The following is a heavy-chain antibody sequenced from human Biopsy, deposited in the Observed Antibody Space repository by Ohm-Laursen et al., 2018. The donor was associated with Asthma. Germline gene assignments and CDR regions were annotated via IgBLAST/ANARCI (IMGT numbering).Heavy chain of an antibody. V-gene: IGHV1-18*01. D-gene: IGHD1-26*01. CDR3: ARDGPVGAPSDY. Sequence: ASVKVSCKASGGTFSRYAISWVRQAPGQGLEWMGGIIAYNGNTNYAQKLQGRVTMTTDTSTSTAYMELRSLRSDDTAVYYCARDGPVGAPSDYWGQGTLVTVSS. J-gene: IGHJ4*02. CDR2: IIAYNGNT. CDR1: GGTFSRYA.